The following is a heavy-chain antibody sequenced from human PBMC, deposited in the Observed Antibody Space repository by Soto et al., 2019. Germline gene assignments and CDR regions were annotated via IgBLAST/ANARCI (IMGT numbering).Heavy chain of an antibody. Sequence: GASVKVSCKVSGYTLTELSMHWVRQAPGKGLEWMGGFDPEDGETIYAQKFQGRVTMTEDTSTDTAYMELSSLRSEDTAVYYCATDRTTVSYYYDSSGYFDYRGQGTLVTVSS. CDR3: ATDRTTVSYYYDSSGYFDY. D-gene: IGHD3-22*01. J-gene: IGHJ4*02. V-gene: IGHV1-24*01. CDR2: FDPEDGET. CDR1: GYTLTELS.